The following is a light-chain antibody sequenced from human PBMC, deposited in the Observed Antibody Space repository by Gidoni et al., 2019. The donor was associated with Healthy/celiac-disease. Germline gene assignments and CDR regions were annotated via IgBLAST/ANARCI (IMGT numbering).Light chain of an antibody. V-gene: IGKV1-5*03. CDR1: QSISSW. Sequence: DIQMTQSPSTLSASVGDRVAITCRASQSISSWLAWYQQKPGKAPKLLIYKASSLESRVPSRFSGSGSGTEFTLTISSLQPDDFATYYCQQYNSYSWTFXQXTKVXIK. J-gene: IGKJ1*01. CDR2: KAS. CDR3: QQYNSYSWT.